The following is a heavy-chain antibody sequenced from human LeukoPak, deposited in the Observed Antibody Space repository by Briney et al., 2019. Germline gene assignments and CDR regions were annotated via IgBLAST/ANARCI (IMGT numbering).Heavy chain of an antibody. CDR1: GGSISSYY. V-gene: IGHV4-59*08. CDR2: IYYSGST. Sequence: SSETLSLTCTVSGGSISSYYWSWIRQPPGKGLEWIGYIYYSGSTNYNPSLKSRVTISVDTSKNQFSLKLSSVTAADTAVYYCARLSPKRCSGGSCYSWWFDPWGQGTLVTVSS. CDR3: ARLSPKRCSGGSCYSWWFDP. J-gene: IGHJ5*02. D-gene: IGHD2-15*01.